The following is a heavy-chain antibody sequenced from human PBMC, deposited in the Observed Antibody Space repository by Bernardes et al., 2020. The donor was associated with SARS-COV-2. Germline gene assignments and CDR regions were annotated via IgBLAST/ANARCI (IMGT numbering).Heavy chain of an antibody. CDR2: ITPYNDNT. CDR1: GYIFSYYG. Sequence: ASVKVSCKASGYIFSYYGINWVRQAPGQGLEWIGWITPYNDNTNYAQSLQDRVTMTIDTSTSTAFLELRRLTSDDTAVYYCARDGAGFMATVTSNNWFDPWGQGTL. V-gene: IGHV1-18*01. CDR3: ARDGAGFMATVTSNNWFDP. J-gene: IGHJ5*02. D-gene: IGHD4-17*01.